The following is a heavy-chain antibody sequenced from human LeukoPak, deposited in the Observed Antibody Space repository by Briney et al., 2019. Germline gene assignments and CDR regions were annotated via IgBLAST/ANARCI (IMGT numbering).Heavy chain of an antibody. J-gene: IGHJ4*02. D-gene: IGHD3-10*01. CDR2: INPNSGGT. V-gene: IGHV1-2*02. Sequence: ASVKVSCKASGYTFTGYYMHWVRQAPGQGLEWMGWINPNSGGTNYAQKFQGRVTMTRDTSISTAYMELSRLRSDDTAVYCCARDVNYYYGSGSPLDYWGQGTLVTVSS. CDR3: ARDVNYYYGSGSPLDY. CDR1: GYTFTGYY.